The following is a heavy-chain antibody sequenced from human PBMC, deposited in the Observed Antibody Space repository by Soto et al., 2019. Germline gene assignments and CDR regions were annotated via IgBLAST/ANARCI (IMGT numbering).Heavy chain of an antibody. J-gene: IGHJ4*02. CDR2: ISYDGSNK. CDR3: SKDLMIVDGVQFDY. V-gene: IGHV3-30*18. CDR1: GFTFSSYG. Sequence: QVQLVESGGGVVQPGRSLRLSCAASGFTFSSYGMHWVRQAPGKGLEWVAVISYDGSNKYYADSVKGRFTISRDNSKNTLYLQMNILRAEDTAVYYCSKDLMIVDGVQFDYWGQGTLVTVSS. D-gene: IGHD3-22*01.